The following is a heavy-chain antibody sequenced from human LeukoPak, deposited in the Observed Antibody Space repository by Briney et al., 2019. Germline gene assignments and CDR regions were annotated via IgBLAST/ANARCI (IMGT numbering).Heavy chain of an antibody. CDR2: IYHSGST. CDR1: GGSVSSGRYY. J-gene: IGHJ4*02. V-gene: IGHV4-61*01. Sequence: KTSETLSLTCTVSGGSVSSGRYYWSWIRQPPGKGLEWIGYIYHSGSTYYNPSLKSRVTISVDTSKNQFSLKLSSVTAADTAVYYCARQRRRYFDWLPFDYWGQGTLVTVSS. D-gene: IGHD3-9*01. CDR3: ARQRRRYFDWLPFDY.